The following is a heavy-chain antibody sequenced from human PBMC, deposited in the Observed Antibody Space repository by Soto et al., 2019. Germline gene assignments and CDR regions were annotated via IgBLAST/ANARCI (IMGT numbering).Heavy chain of an antibody. CDR2: IHYSGTS. V-gene: IGHV4-39*01. CDR3: ARHWIAGSSIP. CDR1: GDSISSSSQY. D-gene: IGHD2-21*01. Sequence: PSETLSLTCSVSGDSISSSSQYWGWIRQPPGKGLEWIGSIHYSGTSYYNPSLKSRVTIFVDTSKNQLSLKLSSVTAADTAVYYCARHWIAGSSIPWGQGTLFTVSS. J-gene: IGHJ5*02.